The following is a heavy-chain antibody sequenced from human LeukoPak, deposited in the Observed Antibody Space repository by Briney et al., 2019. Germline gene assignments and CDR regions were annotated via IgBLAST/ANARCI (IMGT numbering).Heavy chain of an antibody. CDR2: INSNSGGT. D-gene: IGHD2-2*01. CDR1: GYTFTGYY. CDR3: ARSRSRGCSSTSCYSYGLDY. V-gene: IGHV1-2*02. J-gene: IGHJ4*02. Sequence: ASVKVSCKASGYTFTGYYMHWVRQAPGQGFEWMGWINSNSGGTNYAQKFQGRVTMTRDTSISTAYMELSRLRSDDTAVYYCARSRSRGCSSTSCYSYGLDYWGQGTLVTVSS.